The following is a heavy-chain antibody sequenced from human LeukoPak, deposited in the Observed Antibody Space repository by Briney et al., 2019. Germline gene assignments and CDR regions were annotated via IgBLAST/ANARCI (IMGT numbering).Heavy chain of an antibody. CDR2: IGGGDT. J-gene: IGHJ6*03. CDR1: GFTFMNYA. D-gene: IGHD2-15*01. V-gene: IGHV3-23*01. CDR3: ARTHCSDDSCLSPYYYYYLDV. Sequence: GGSLRLSCTASGFTFMNYAMSWVRQAPGKGLEWISGIGGGDTHYADSVRGRFTISRDDSKNTVDLQMDSLRAEDTAVYYCARTHCSDDSCLSPYYYYYLDVWGKGTTVTVSS.